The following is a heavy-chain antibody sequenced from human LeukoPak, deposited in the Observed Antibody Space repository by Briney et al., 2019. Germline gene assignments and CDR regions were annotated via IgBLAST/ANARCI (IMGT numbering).Heavy chain of an antibody. V-gene: IGHV3-74*01. CDR3: ARGGIRFIDY. J-gene: IGHJ4*02. CDR1: GFTISSYW. D-gene: IGHD3-10*01. CDR2: MTPDGGST. Sequence: GGSLRFSCAASGFTISSYWMYWGRQAPGEGLVSVSRMTPDGGSTDHADSVKGRFTISRDNAKNTRYVQMSSLRAEDTAVYHCARGGIRFIDYWGQGTLVTVSS.